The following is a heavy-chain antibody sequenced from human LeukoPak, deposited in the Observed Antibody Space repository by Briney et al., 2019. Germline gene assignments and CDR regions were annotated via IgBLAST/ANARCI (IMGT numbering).Heavy chain of an antibody. CDR1: GYSFTSNY. Sequence: ASVNVSCKASGYSFTSNYIHWVRRAPGQGLEWMGMIYPRDGSTSYAQKFQGRVTVTRDTPASTAYMGLSSLRSEDTAVYYCARREGSSFDYWGQGTLVTVSS. CDR3: ARREGSSFDY. CDR2: IYPRDGST. D-gene: IGHD2-15*01. J-gene: IGHJ4*02. V-gene: IGHV1-46*01.